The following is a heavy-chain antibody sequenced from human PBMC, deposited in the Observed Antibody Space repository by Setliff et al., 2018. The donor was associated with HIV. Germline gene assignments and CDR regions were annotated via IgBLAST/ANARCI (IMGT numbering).Heavy chain of an antibody. CDR3: ARVRGGSSRGFLDY. V-gene: IGHV4-4*08. CDR2: VYSNGHT. J-gene: IGHJ4*02. D-gene: IGHD3-10*01. CDR1: DASFSSFY. Sequence: SETLSLTCTVSDASFSSFYWSWIRQPPGKGLEWIGYVYSNGHTKYDPSLKSRVSISIDTSRKQFSLKLTSVTAADTAVYFCARVRGGSSRGFLDYWSQGILVTVPQ.